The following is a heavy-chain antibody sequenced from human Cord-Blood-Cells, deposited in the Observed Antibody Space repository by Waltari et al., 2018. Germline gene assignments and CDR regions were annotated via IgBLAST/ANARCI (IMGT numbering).Heavy chain of an antibody. D-gene: IGHD7-27*01. Sequence: EVQLVGPGGGLVKPGGSLRRSCAASGFTSSNGALSWVRQAPGKGLEWVGRIKSKTDGGTTDYAAPVKGRFTISRDDSKNTLYLQMNSLKTEDTAVYYCTTDLGDYWGQGTLVTVSS. V-gene: IGHV3-15*01. CDR2: IKSKTDGGTT. CDR1: GFTSSNGA. J-gene: IGHJ4*02. CDR3: TTDLGDY.